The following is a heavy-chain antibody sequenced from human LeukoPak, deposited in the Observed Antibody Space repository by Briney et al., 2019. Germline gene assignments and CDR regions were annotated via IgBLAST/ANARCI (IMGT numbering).Heavy chain of an antibody. CDR2: INPKNGDT. Sequence: ASVKVSCKASGYSFSDYDINWVRQASGQGPEWMGWINPKNGDTDYAKAFQGRITMTRDTSIRTAYMELHRLRSDDTAMYYCARGEYSNGYPYRLDFWGQGTLLTVSS. D-gene: IGHD3-16*01. CDR3: ARGEYSNGYPYRLDF. V-gene: IGHV1-2*02. J-gene: IGHJ4*02. CDR1: GYSFSDYD.